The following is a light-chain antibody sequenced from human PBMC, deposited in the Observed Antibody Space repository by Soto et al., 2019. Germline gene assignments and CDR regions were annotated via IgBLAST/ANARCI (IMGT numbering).Light chain of an antibody. J-gene: IGKJ4*01. V-gene: IGKV1-27*01. CDR3: QKFSAAPT. CDR2: AAS. Sequence: DIEMTQSPSSLSASVGDRVTITCRASQAIYNYLAWYQQKPGKVPTLLISAASTLQSGVPSRFSGSGSGTDFTLTISSLQPEDVASYYYQKFSAAPTFGGGTKVEI. CDR1: QAIYNY.